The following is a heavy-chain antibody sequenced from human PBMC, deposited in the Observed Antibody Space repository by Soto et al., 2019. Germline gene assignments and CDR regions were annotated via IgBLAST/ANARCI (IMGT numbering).Heavy chain of an antibody. J-gene: IGHJ6*02. D-gene: IGHD2-2*02. CDR3: ARDSGCSSTSCYIPYYYYGMDV. CDR2: ISSSSSYI. V-gene: IGHV3-21*01. CDR1: GFTFSSYS. Sequence: EVQLVESGGGLVKPGGSLRLSCAASGFTFSSYSMNWVRQAPGTGLEWVSSISSSSSYIYYADSVKGRFTISRDNAKNSLYLQMNSLRAEDTAVYYCARDSGCSSTSCYIPYYYYGMDVWGQGTTVTVSS.